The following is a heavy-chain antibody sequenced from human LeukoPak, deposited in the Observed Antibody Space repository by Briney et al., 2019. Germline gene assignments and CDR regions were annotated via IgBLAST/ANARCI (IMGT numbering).Heavy chain of an antibody. J-gene: IGHJ4*02. CDR1: GGSISPYY. D-gene: IGHD6-13*01. CDR3: ARGLRYSSDY. V-gene: IGHV4-59*01. CDR2: IYYFGSP. Sequence: SETLSLTCNVSGGSISPYYWTWIRQPPEKGLEWIGFIYYFGSPNYNPSLKSRVTILVDTSKNQFSLQLTSVTAADTAVYYCARGLRYSSDYWGPGILVTVSS.